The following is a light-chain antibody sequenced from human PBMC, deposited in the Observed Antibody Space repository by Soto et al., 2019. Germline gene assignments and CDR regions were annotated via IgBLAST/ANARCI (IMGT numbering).Light chain of an antibody. CDR1: QSVFYSSNNKNY. Sequence: DGVRTQSKKSLAVSLGERATINCKSSQSVFYSSNNKNYLAWYQQKPGQPPKLLIYWASTRESGVPDRFSGSGSGTDFTLTISSLQAEDVAVYYCQQYYSTPVTFAQGTKVDIK. CDR2: WAS. V-gene: IGKV4-1*01. CDR3: QQYYSTPVT. J-gene: IGKJ1*01.